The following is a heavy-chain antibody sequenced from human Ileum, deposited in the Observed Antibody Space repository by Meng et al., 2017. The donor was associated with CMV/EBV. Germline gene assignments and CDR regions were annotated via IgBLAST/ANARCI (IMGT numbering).Heavy chain of an antibody. Sequence: CATYYSHWVRQAPEQGCEGMGMSNPKDDGPNYAQKFQGRIFMTRDTSKSTVYMDLSSLTSEDTALYFCAREYCTTPRCSYNPHWFDPWGQGTLVTVSS. CDR1: CATYY. CDR3: AREYCTTPRCSYNPHWFDP. D-gene: IGHD2-8*01. V-gene: IGHV1-46*01. CDR2: SNPKDDGP. J-gene: IGHJ5*02.